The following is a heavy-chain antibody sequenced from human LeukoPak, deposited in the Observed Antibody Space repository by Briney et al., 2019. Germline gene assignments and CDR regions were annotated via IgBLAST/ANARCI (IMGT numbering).Heavy chain of an antibody. J-gene: IGHJ6*03. D-gene: IGHD3-16*01. V-gene: IGHV4-61*02. Sequence: SETLSLTCTVSGGSISSGSYYWSWTRQPAGKGLEWIGRIYTSGSTNYNPSLKSRVTISVDTSKNQFSLKLSSVTAADTAVYYCARLTYHPYYYYYYMDVWGKGTTVTISS. CDR3: ARLTYHPYYYYYYMDV. CDR1: GGSISSGSYY. CDR2: IYTSGST.